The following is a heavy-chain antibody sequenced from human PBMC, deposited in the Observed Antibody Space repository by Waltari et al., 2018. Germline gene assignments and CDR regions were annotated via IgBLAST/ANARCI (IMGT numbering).Heavy chain of an antibody. V-gene: IGHV4-39*07. CDR1: GGSISSSSYY. CDR2: IYYSGST. Sequence: QLQLQESGPGLVKPSETLSLTCTVSGGSISSSSYYWGWVRQPPGKGLEWTGSIYYSGSTYYNPSLKSRVTISVDTSKNQFSLKLSSVTAADTAVYYCARPQGSSWYSGDWFDPWGQGTLVTVSS. CDR3: ARPQGSSWYSGDWFDP. D-gene: IGHD6-13*01. J-gene: IGHJ5*02.